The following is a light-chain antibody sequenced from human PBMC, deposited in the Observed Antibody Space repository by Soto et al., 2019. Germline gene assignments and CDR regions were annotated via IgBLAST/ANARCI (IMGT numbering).Light chain of an antibody. CDR1: SSDVGAYNS. CDR3: CSSAHESAYG. V-gene: IGLV2-23*01. J-gene: IGLJ1*01. Sequence: QSALAQPASVSGSPGQSITISCTGTSSDVGAYNSVSWYQQHPHRAPQVIIYKGTQRPSGVSNRFSGSTSGNAASLTISALRADDEAAYFCCSSAHESAYGLGTGTKVTVL. CDR2: KGT.